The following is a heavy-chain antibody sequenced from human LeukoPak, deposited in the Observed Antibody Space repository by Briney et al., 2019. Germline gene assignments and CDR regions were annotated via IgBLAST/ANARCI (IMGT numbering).Heavy chain of an antibody. J-gene: IGHJ5*02. Sequence: GGSLRLSCTASGFTVTSNSMNWVRQAPGKGLEWVSVISTGDEIHYAESVRGRFTISRDSSSNTLSLHMNSLRVEDTAIYYCATSQGPGNHWFDPWGQGTLVTVSS. CDR1: GFTVTSNS. CDR2: ISTGDEI. V-gene: IGHV3-53*01. CDR3: ATSQGPGNHWFDP.